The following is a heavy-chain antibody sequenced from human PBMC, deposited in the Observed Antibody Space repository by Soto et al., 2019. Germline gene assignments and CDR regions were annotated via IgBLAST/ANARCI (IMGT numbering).Heavy chain of an antibody. J-gene: IGHJ4*02. V-gene: IGHV3-73*02. CDR2: IRNKVNTYAT. CDR1: GFTFTDSA. CDR3: SRRRDWTATDPLDY. Sequence: EVQLVESGGGWVQPGGSLKLSCAASGFTFTDSAIHWVRQASGKGPEWVGRIRNKVNTYATAYAASVKGRFTISRDDATGTTYLQMNSLKTEDTAVYYCSRRRDWTATDPLDYWGQGNLVTVSS. D-gene: IGHD2-21*01.